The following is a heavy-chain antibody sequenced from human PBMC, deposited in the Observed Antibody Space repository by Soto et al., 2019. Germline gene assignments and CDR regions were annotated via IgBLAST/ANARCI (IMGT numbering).Heavy chain of an antibody. CDR2: IKPDGSEK. D-gene: IGHD3-22*01. CDR3: ARGDYYDTSGPFSDAFDI. J-gene: IGHJ3*02. CDR1: GFTFNTHW. Sequence: PRGSLRLSCAASGFTFNTHWMSWVRQAPGKGLEWVANIKPDGSEKWYVDSVKGRFTISRDNAKNSLYLQMNSLRAEDTAVYFCARGDYYDTSGPFSDAFDIWGQGTMVTVSS. V-gene: IGHV3-7*04.